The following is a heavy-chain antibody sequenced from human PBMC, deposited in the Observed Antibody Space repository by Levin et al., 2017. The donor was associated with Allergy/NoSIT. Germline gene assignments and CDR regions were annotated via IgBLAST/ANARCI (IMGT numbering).Heavy chain of an antibody. D-gene: IGHD3-9*01. CDR1: GFTFSSYA. CDR2: ISYDGSNK. J-gene: IGHJ4*02. CDR3: ARDLGNYDILTGYYDNYDY. V-gene: IGHV3-30-3*01. Sequence: GGSLRLSCAASGFTFSSYAMHWVRQAPGKGLEWVAVISYDGSNKYYADSVKGRFTISRDNSKNTLYLQMNSLRAEDTAVYYCARDLGNYDILTGYYDNYDYWGQGTLVTVSS.